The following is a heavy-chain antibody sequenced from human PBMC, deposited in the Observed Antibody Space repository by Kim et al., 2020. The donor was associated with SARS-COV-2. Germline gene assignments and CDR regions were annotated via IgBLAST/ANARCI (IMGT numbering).Heavy chain of an antibody. D-gene: IGHD1-1*01. J-gene: IGHJ4*02. V-gene: IGHV3-15*01. CDR3: TTDKASVPGTH. Sequence: GGSLRLSCATSGFTFSNTWMSWVRQAPGKGLEWVGRIKSKIDGGTIEYAAPVKCRFTISRDDSKNTLDLQMNSLKTEDTAVYYCTTDKASVPGTHWGQGTPVTVFS. CDR2: IKSKIDGGTI. CDR1: GFTFSNTW.